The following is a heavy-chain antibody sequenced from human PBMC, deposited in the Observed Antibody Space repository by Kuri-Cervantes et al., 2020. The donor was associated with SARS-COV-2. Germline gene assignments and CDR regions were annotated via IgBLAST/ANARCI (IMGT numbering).Heavy chain of an antibody. CDR2: IYTGGSS. CDR1: GFTVSTNY. D-gene: IGHD6-19*01. V-gene: IGHV3-53*01. J-gene: IGHJ6*02. CDR3: ARDPSTGWSRYSYGMDV. Sequence: GGSLRLSCVVSGFTVSTNYMSWVRQAPGKGLEWVSVIYTGGSSHYADSVRGRFTISRDKSKNTLYLQMNSLRVEDTAVYYCARDPSTGWSRYSYGMDVWGQGTTVTVSS.